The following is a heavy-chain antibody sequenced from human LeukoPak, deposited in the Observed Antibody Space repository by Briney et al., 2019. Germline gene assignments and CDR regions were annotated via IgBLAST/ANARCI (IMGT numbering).Heavy chain of an antibody. V-gene: IGHV3-48*03. CDR2: ISSSGSTI. Sequence: GGSLRLSCAASGFTFSSYEMNWVRQAPGKGLEWVSYISSSGSTIYYADSVKGRFTISRDNAKNLLSLQMNSLRAEDTAVYYCARALATVTTSFDYWGQGTLVTVSS. CDR3: ARALATVTTSFDY. D-gene: IGHD4-17*01. J-gene: IGHJ4*02. CDR1: GFTFSSYE.